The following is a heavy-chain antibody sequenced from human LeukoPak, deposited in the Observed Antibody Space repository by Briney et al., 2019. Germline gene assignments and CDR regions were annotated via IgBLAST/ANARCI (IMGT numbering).Heavy chain of an antibody. CDR2: INAGNGNT. CDR3: AREDYDFWRGLVKYYYGMDV. J-gene: IGHJ6*02. V-gene: IGHV1-3*01. CDR1: GYTFTSYA. Sequence: ASVKVSCKASGYTFTSYAMHWVRQAPGQRLEWMGWINAGNGNTKYSQKFQGRVTITRDTSASTAYMELSGLRSEDTAVYYCAREDYDFWRGLVKYYYGMDVWGQGTTVTVSS. D-gene: IGHD3-3*01.